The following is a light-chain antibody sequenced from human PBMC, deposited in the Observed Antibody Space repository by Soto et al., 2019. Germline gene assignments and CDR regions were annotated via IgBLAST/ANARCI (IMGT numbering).Light chain of an antibody. J-gene: IGKJ1*01. CDR3: QQRSNWPPV. CDR1: QSVISSY. V-gene: IGKV3-11*01. Sequence: EIVLTQSPGTLSLSTGERATLSCRASQSVISSYLAWYQQKPGQAPRLLIYDASNRATGIPARFSGSGSGTDFTLTISSLEPEDFAVYYCQQRSNWPPVFGQGTKVDNK. CDR2: DAS.